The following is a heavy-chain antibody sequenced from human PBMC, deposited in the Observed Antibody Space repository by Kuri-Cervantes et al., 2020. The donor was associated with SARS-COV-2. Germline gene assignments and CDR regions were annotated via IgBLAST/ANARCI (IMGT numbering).Heavy chain of an antibody. CDR1: GGSISSYY. Sequence: SETLSLTCTVSGGSISSYYWSWIRQPPGKGLEWIGYIYYSGSTNYNPSLKSRATILVYTSQNQFSLTLDSMTAADTAVYYCAKHDYGDYGTFDYWGQGTLVTVSS. V-gene: IGHV4-59*08. CDR3: AKHDYGDYGTFDY. J-gene: IGHJ4*02. CDR2: IYYSGST. D-gene: IGHD4-17*01.